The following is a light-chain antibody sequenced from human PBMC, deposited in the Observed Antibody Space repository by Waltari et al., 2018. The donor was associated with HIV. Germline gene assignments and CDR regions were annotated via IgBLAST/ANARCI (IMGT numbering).Light chain of an antibody. J-gene: IGLJ1*01. CDR3: SSYTTTATLV. CDR2: GVS. V-gene: IGLV2-14*03. CDR1: ISDISTSNP. Sequence: QPALTQPASVSGSPGQSIPISCTGRISDISTSNPVAWYQQPPGNTPTPVIYGVSNRPSGVSNRFSGSKSGNTASLTISGLHPDDEADYYCSSYTTTATLVFGTGTKVTVL.